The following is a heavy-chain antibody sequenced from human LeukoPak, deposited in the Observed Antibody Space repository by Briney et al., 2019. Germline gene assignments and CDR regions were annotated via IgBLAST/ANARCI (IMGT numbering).Heavy chain of an antibody. CDR3: AKDPVMTTVTTSY. CDR1: GFTFSDYY. J-gene: IGHJ4*02. Sequence: GGSLRLSCAASGFTFSDYYMSWVRQAPGKGLEWVSAISGSSGSTYYADSVKGRFTISRDNSKNTLYLQMNSLRAEDTAVYYCAKDPVMTTVTTSYWGQGTLVTVSS. D-gene: IGHD4-17*01. CDR2: ISGSSGST. V-gene: IGHV3-23*01.